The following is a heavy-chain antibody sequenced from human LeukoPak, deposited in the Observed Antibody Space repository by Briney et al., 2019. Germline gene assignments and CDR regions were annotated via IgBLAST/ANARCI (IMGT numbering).Heavy chain of an antibody. CDR1: GFTFSSYS. V-gene: IGHV3-21*01. D-gene: IGHD2-2*01. Sequence: GGSLRLSCAASGFTFSSYSMNWVRQAPGKGLEWASSISSSSSYIYYADSVKGRFTISRDNAKNSLYLQMNSLRAEDTAVYYCAQGCSSTSCPFDYWGQGTLVTVSS. CDR2: ISSSSSYI. CDR3: AQGCSSTSCPFDY. J-gene: IGHJ4*02.